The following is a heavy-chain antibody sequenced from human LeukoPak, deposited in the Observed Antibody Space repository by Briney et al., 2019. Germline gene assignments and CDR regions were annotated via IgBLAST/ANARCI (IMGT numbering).Heavy chain of an antibody. J-gene: IGHJ4*02. CDR1: GGSISSSSYY. Sequence: PSETLSLTRTVSGGSISSSSYYWGWIRQPPGKGLEWIGSIYYSGSTYYNPSLKSRVTISVDTSKNQFSLKLSSVTAADTAVYYCASEVYGYFNYWGQGTLVTVSS. D-gene: IGHD3-10*01. CDR2: IYYSGST. CDR3: ASEVYGYFNY. V-gene: IGHV4-39*07.